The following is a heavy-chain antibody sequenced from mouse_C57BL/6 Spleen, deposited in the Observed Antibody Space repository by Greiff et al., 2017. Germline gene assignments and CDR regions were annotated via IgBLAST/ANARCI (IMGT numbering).Heavy chain of an antibody. CDR2: IDPSDSET. V-gene: IGHV1-52*01. J-gene: IGHJ1*03. D-gene: IGHD2-3*01. CDR3: ARRGMIWYFDV. Sequence: VQLQQPGAELVRPGSSVKLSCKASGYTFTSYWMHWVKQRPIQGLEWIGNIDPSDSETHYNQKFKDKATLTVDKSSSTAYMQLSSLTSEDSAVYYGARRGMIWYFDVWGTGTTVTVSS. CDR1: GYTFTSYW.